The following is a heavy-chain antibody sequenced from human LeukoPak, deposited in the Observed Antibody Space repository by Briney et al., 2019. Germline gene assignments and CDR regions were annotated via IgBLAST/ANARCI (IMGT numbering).Heavy chain of an antibody. CDR2: ISGSTQNT. V-gene: IGHV3-23*01. Sequence: AQSLRLSCPASRFTFSTYAMRWVRHPLGKGLQSVSTISGSTQNTYSADFVKGRFTISRDHSQNTLYLQMNSLKVQDTAVYYCAKSMPTPEPDSWGQGTLVTVSS. D-gene: IGHD5-24*01. CDR3: AKSMPTPEPDS. J-gene: IGHJ4*02. CDR1: RFTFSTYA.